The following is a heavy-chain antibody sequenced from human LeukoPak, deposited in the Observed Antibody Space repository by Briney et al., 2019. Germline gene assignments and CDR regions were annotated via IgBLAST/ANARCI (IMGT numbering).Heavy chain of an antibody. J-gene: IGHJ4*02. CDR3: VKRTGSGTYYDY. D-gene: IGHD3-10*01. CDR2: ISSDGDST. Sequence: GGSPRLSCSASGFTFTSYAMHWVRQAPGKGLEYVSAISSDGDSTYYADSVKGRFTISRDNSKNTLYLQMSSLRAEDTAIYYCVKRTGSGTYYDYWGQGTLVTVSS. CDR1: GFTFTSYA. V-gene: IGHV3-64D*06.